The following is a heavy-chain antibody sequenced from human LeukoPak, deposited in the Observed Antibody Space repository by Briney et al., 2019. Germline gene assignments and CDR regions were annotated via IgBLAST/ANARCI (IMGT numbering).Heavy chain of an antibody. D-gene: IGHD2-8*01. CDR1: GFTFSSYA. CDR2: ISYDGSNK. J-gene: IGHJ6*02. CDR3: ARDHTIVLMGYGMDV. V-gene: IGHV3-30-3*01. Sequence: PGGSLRLSCAASGFTFSSYAMHWVRQAPGKGLEWVAVISYDGSNKYYADSVRGRFTISRDNSKNTLYLQMNSLRAEDTAVYYCARDHTIVLMGYGMDVWGQGTTVTVSS.